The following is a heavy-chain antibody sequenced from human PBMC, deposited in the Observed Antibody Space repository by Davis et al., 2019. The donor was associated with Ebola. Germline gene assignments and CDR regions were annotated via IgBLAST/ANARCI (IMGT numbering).Heavy chain of an antibody. D-gene: IGHD7-27*01. J-gene: IGHJ4*02. CDR2: ISYDGSNK. V-gene: IGHV3-30*03. CDR1: GFTFSSYG. CDR3: ARPTMILGVDY. Sequence: GGSLRLSCAASGFTFSSYGMHWVRQAPGKGLEWVAVISYDGSNKYYADSVKGRFTISRDNSKNTLYLQMNSLRAEDTAVYYCARPTMILGVDYWGQGTLVTVSS.